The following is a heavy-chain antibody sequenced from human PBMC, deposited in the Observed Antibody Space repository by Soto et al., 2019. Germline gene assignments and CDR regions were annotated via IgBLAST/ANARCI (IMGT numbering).Heavy chain of an antibody. Sequence: ESLKISCKGSGYSFTSYWIGWVRQMPGKGLEWMGIIYPGDSDTRYSPSFQGQVTISADKSISTAYLQWSSLKASDTAMYYCARHLGAAAGPLYGMDVWGQGTTVTVSS. V-gene: IGHV5-51*01. J-gene: IGHJ6*02. D-gene: IGHD6-13*01. CDR1: GYSFTSYW. CDR3: ARHLGAAAGPLYGMDV. CDR2: IYPGDSDT.